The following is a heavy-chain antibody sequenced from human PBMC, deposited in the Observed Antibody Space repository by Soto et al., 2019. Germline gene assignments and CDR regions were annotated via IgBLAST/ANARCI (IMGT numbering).Heavy chain of an antibody. CDR2: IYWDDDK. CDR1: GFSLSTSGVG. V-gene: IGHV2-5*02. D-gene: IGHD4-17*01. Sequence: QITLKESGPTLVKPTQTLTLTCTFSGFSLSTSGVGVGWIRQPPGKALEWLALIYWDDDKRYSPSLKSRLTITKDTPKNQAVLTITNMDPVETATYYCAHRPSVKTTVTPRVLWFAPWGQGTLVTVSS. CDR3: AHRPSVKTTVTPRVLWFAP. J-gene: IGHJ5*02.